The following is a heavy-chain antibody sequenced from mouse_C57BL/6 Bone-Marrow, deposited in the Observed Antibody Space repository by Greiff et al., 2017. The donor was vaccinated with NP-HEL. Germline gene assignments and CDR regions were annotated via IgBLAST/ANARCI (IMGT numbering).Heavy chain of an antibody. CDR2: IYPRSGNT. D-gene: IGHD2-4*01. CDR1: CYTFTSYG. CDR3: AREGDYAWFAY. Sequence: QVQLQQSGAELARPGASVKLSCKASCYTFTSYGISWVKQRTGQGLEWIGEIYPRSGNTYYNEKFKGKATLTADKSSSTAYMELRSLTAEDSAVYFCAREGDYAWFAYWGQGTLVTVSA. J-gene: IGHJ3*01. V-gene: IGHV1-81*01.